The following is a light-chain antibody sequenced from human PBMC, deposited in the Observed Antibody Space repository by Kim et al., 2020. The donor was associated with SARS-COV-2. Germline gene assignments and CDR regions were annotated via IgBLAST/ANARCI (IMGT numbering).Light chain of an antibody. Sequence: EIVLTQSPATLSLSPGERATLSCRASQSVSRYLAWYQQKPGQAPRLLIYDASNRATGIPARFSGSGSGTDFTLTISSLEPEDFAVYYCQQRGNWPPDATFGQGTKLEI. J-gene: IGKJ2*01. CDR2: DAS. CDR3: QQRGNWPPDAT. V-gene: IGKV3-11*01. CDR1: QSVSRY.